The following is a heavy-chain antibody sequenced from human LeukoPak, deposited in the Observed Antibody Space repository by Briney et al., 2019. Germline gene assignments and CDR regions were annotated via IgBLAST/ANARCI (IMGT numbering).Heavy chain of an antibody. D-gene: IGHD1-26*01. CDR2: IYNSGST. V-gene: IGHV4-59*01. J-gene: IGHJ4*02. CDR3: ARTKVYSGRYYFDY. CDR1: AGSITSYY. Sequence: SETLSLTCTVSAGSITSYYWSWIRQPSGKGLEWIAYIYNSGSTNYNPSLKSRVTISVDTSKNQLSLKLSSVTAADTAVYYCARTKVYSGRYYFDYWGQGTLVTVSS.